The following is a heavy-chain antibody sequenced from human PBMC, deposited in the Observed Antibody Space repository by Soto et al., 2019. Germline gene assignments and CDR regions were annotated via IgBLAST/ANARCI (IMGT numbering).Heavy chain of an antibody. CDR3: AKDTYFHDSSGYYIFDY. D-gene: IGHD3-22*01. Sequence: QVQLVESGGGVVQPGRSLRLSCAASGFTFSSFGMHWVRQAPGKGLEWVAHISYDGSNDHSADSVKGRFTISRDNSEDTLTLQMNSLRVEDTAVYYCAKDTYFHDSSGYYIFDYWGQGTLVTVSS. J-gene: IGHJ4*02. CDR1: GFTFSSFG. V-gene: IGHV3-30*18. CDR2: ISYDGSND.